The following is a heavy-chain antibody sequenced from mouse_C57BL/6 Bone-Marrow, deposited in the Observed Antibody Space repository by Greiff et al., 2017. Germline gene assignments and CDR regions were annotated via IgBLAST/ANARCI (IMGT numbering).Heavy chain of an antibody. CDR2: LDPSDCYT. CDR3: TISAMDY. Sequence: QVQLQQPGAELVKPGASVKLSCKASGYTFTSYWMQWVKQRPGQGLEWIGELDPSDCYTNYNQKFKGKATLTVDTSSSTAYMQLSSLTSEDSAVYYCTISAMDYWGQGTSVTVSS. J-gene: IGHJ4*01. V-gene: IGHV1-50*01. CDR1: GYTFTSYW.